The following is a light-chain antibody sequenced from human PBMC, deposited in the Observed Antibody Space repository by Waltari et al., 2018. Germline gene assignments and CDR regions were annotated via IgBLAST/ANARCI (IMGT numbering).Light chain of an antibody. CDR2: EDS. V-gene: IGLV3-10*01. CDR1: ALPNKY. Sequence: SYELTQPHSVSVSPGQTATITCSGDALPNKYAYWYQQNSGQAPVLVIYEDSKRPSGIPERFSGSSSETMATLTISGAQVEDGSDYYCYSTDSSGMGVFGGGTKLTVL. J-gene: IGLJ3*02. CDR3: YSTDSSGMGV.